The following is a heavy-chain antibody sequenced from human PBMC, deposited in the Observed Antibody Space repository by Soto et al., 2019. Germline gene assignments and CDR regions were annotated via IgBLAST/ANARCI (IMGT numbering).Heavy chain of an antibody. Sequence: QVQLVQSGAEVKKPGASVNVSCKASGYTFTTYAMHWVRQAPGQRLEWMGWINAGSGNTKYSQKFQGRVTITRDTSASTAFMELSSLRSEDTAVYYCARGYGDPNYYDYGMDVWGQGTTVTVSS. CDR2: INAGSGNT. J-gene: IGHJ6*02. D-gene: IGHD4-17*01. CDR1: GYTFTTYA. CDR3: ARGYGDPNYYDYGMDV. V-gene: IGHV1-3*01.